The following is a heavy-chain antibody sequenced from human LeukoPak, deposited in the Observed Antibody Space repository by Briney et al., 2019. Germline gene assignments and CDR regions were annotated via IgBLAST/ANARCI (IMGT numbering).Heavy chain of an antibody. CDR1: GGSISSSSYY. CDR3: ARGRIKRITMVRGVSPAFDY. V-gene: IGHV4-39*07. Sequence: SETLSLTCTVSGGSISSSSYYWGWIRQPPGKGLEWIGSIYYSGSTYYNPSLKSRVTISVDTSKNQFSLKLSSVTAADTAVYYCARGRIKRITMVRGVSPAFDYWGQGTLVTVSS. CDR2: IYYSGST. J-gene: IGHJ4*02. D-gene: IGHD3-10*01.